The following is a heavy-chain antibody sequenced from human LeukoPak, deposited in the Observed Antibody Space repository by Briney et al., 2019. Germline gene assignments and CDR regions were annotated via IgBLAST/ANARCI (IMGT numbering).Heavy chain of an antibody. Sequence: PGGSLRLSCAASGFTFRSYYMSWVRQAPGKGLEWVSAISGSGGNTYYADSEKGRFTISRDNSHNTLYLQMNRLRAEDTAVYYCARCGDGLPCDFDYGGQGTLVTVSS. CDR2: ISGSGGNT. CDR3: ARCGDGLPCDFDY. V-gene: IGHV3-23*01. J-gene: IGHJ4*02. CDR1: GFTFRSYY. D-gene: IGHD3-10*01.